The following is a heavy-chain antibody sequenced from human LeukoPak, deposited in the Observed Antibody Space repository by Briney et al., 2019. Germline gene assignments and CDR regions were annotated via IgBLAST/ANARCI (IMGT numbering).Heavy chain of an antibody. CDR3: ARDLHGGGDS. Sequence: GGSLRLSCAASGFTVRSNYMNWVRQAPGKGLEWVSVIYGGDDTYYAASVRGRFTISRDNSRSTLYLQMNSLRAEDTAVYYCARDLHGGGDSWGQGTLVTVSS. CDR2: IYGGDDT. V-gene: IGHV3-53*01. D-gene: IGHD4-23*01. J-gene: IGHJ4*02. CDR1: GFTVRSNY.